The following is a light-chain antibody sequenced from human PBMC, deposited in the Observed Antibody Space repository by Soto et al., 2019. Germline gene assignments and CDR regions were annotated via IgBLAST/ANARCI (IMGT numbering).Light chain of an antibody. CDR3: QQSYSTLRT. V-gene: IGKV1-39*01. J-gene: IGKJ1*01. CDR1: QSVSDW. CDR2: AAS. Sequence: DIQMTQPPSTLSASVGDRVTITCRASQSVSDWLAWYQQKPGKAPKLLIYAASSLQSGVPSRFSGSGSGTDFTLTISSLQPEDFATYYCQQSYSTLRTFGQGTKVDIK.